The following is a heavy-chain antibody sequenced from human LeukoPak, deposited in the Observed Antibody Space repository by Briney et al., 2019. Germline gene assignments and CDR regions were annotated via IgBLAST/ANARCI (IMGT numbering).Heavy chain of an antibody. CDR2: INAGNGNT. V-gene: IGHV1-3*01. CDR3: ARGWDTSLPATLNWFDP. Sequence: ASVKVSCKASGYTFTSYAMHWVRQAPGQRLEWMGWINAGNGNTKYSQKFQGRVTITRDTSANTAYMELSSLRSEDTAVYYCARGWDTSLPATLNWFDPWGQGTLVTVSS. D-gene: IGHD5-18*01. CDR1: GYTFTSYA. J-gene: IGHJ5*02.